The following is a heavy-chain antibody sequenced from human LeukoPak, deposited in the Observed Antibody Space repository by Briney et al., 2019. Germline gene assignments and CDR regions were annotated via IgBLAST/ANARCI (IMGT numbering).Heavy chain of an antibody. D-gene: IGHD1-20*01. Sequence: RPGGSLRLSCAASGFTFDDYGMSWVRQAPGKGLEWVSGINWNGGSTGYADSVKGRFTISRDNAKNSLYLQMNSLRAEDTAVYYCARLLVYNSGGEAFDHWGQGTLVTVSS. CDR3: ARLLVYNSGGEAFDH. J-gene: IGHJ4*02. V-gene: IGHV3-20*04. CDR1: GFTFDDYG. CDR2: INWNGGST.